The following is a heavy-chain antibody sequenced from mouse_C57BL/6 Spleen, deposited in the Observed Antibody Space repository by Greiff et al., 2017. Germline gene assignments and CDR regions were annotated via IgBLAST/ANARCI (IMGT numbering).Heavy chain of an antibody. V-gene: IGHV14-4*01. J-gene: IGHJ1*03. CDR1: GFTFKDDY. CDR3: SMVTSWDLYFDV. Sequence: VQLQQSGAELVRPGASVKLSCTASGFTFKDDYMHWVKQRPEQGLEWIGWIDPDNGDTNYAAKFQGKATITADKSSITAYLQLSSLTSEDSAVXYCSMVTSWDLYFDVWGTGTTVTVSS. CDR2: IDPDNGDT. D-gene: IGHD2-2*01.